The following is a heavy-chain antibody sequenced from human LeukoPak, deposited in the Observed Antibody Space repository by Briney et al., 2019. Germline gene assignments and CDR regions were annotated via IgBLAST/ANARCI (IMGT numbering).Heavy chain of an antibody. J-gene: IGHJ4*02. V-gene: IGHV6-1*01. CDR3: ARDTGVAPRAFDY. Sequence: SQTLSLTCAISGDSVSSNSAAWSWIRQSPSRGLEWLGRTYYMSKWYNDYAVSVKSRIIINPDTSKNQFSLQLNSVTTEDTAVYYCARDTGVAPRAFDYWGQGTLVTVSS. CDR2: TYYMSKWYN. D-gene: IGHD1-14*01. CDR1: GDSVSSNSAA.